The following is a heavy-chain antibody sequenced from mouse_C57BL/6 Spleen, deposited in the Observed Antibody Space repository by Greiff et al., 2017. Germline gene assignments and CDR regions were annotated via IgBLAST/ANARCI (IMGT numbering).Heavy chain of an antibody. J-gene: IGHJ2*01. CDR1: GYTFTSYW. D-gene: IGHD1-1*01. CDR3: ARYPYGSSPYFDY. CDR2: IDPSDSYT. V-gene: IGHV1-69*01. Sequence: QVQLQQPGAELVMPGASVKLSCKASGYTFTSYWMHWVKQRPGQGLEWIGEIDPSDSYTNYNQKFKGKSTLTVDKSSSTAYRQLSSLTSEDSAVYYCARYPYGSSPYFDYWGQGTTLTVSS.